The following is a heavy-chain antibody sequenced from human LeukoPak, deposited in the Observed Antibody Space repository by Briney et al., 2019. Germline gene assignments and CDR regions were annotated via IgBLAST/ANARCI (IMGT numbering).Heavy chain of an antibody. V-gene: IGHV3-7*01. D-gene: IGHD4-17*01. CDR2: IKQDGSEK. J-gene: IGHJ4*02. CDR1: GFTFSSYW. Sequence: GGSLRLSCAASGFTFSSYWTSWVRQAPGKGLEWVANIKQDGSEKYYVDSVKGRFTISRDNAKNSLYLQMNSLRAEDTAVYYCARARYTVTPFDYWGQGTLVTVSS. CDR3: ARARYTVTPFDY.